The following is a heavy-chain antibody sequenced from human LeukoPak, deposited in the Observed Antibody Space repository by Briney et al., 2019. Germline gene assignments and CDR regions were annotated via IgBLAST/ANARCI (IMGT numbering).Heavy chain of an antibody. V-gene: IGHV3-9*01. Sequence: GGSLRLSCAASGFTFDDYAMHWVRQAPGKGLEWVSGISWNSGSIGYADSVKGRFTISRDNAKNSLYLQMNSLRAEDTAVYYCARGYSSSGLPGYWGQGTLVTVSS. J-gene: IGHJ4*02. D-gene: IGHD6-13*01. CDR3: ARGYSSSGLPGY. CDR1: GFTFDDYA. CDR2: ISWNSGSI.